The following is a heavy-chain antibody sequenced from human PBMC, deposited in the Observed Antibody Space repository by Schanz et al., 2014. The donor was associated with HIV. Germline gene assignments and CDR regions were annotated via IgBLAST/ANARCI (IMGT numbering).Heavy chain of an antibody. D-gene: IGHD6-13*01. V-gene: IGHV3-21*02. CDR2: ISDTGTTT. CDR3: AREKDLGYSSTLGF. Sequence: EVQLMESGGRLVKPGESLILSCVTSGFTLSGYSMNWVRQAPGKGLEWVSYISDTGTTTYYADSVNGRFTISRDNAKNSMFLQMNSLRGEDTAVYYCAREKDLGYSSTLGFWGQGTLVTVSS. CDR1: GFTLSGYS. J-gene: IGHJ4*02.